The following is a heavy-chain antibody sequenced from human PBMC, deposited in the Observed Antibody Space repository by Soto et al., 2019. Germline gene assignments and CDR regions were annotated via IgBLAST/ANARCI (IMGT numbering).Heavy chain of an antibody. V-gene: IGHV1-18*01. D-gene: IGHD2-8*01. CDR3: ARGYCADDICYYFDF. J-gene: IGHJ4*02. Sequence: QVQLVQSGPEVKKPGASVKVSCETSGYTCTTYDITWVRQAPGQGLEWMGWISTFNGDTKYEEKLQDRVTMTTDTFTATAYMELRSLGSDDTAVYYCARGYCADDICYYFDFWGQGTLVTVSS. CDR2: ISTFNGDT. CDR1: GYTCTTYD.